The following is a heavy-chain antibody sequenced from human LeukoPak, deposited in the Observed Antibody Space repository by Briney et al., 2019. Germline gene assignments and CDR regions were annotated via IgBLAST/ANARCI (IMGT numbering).Heavy chain of an antibody. CDR3: AKGEYYGSGGVDV. CDR1: GFSFSNAW. Sequence: GGPLRLSCAASGFSFSNAWMSGGRPAREEGVGWVTSMSSSENYVYYADSVKGRFTISRDNAKNSLYLQMNSLRAEDTAVYYCAKGEYYGSGGVDVWGKGTTVTISS. V-gene: IGHV3-21*01. D-gene: IGHD3-10*01. CDR2: MSSSENYV. J-gene: IGHJ6*04.